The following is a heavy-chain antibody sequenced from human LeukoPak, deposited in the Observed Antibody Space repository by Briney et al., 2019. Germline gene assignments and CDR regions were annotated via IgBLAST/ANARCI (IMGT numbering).Heavy chain of an antibody. CDR3: AKADYYGSGSYYNALPDY. CDR2: ISGSGGST. CDR1: GFTFSSYA. J-gene: IGHJ4*02. D-gene: IGHD3-10*01. V-gene: IGHV3-23*01. Sequence: TGGSLRLSCAASGFTFSSYAMSWVRQAPGKGLEWVSAISGSGGSTYYADSVKGRFTISRDNSKNTLYLQMNSLRAEDTAVYYCAKADYYGSGSYYNALPDYWGQGTLVTVSS.